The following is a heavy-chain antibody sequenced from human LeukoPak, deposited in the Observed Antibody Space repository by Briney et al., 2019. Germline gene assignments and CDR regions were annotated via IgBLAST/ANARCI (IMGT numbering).Heavy chain of an antibody. CDR3: AKGSKEVLFTRDHHMDV. V-gene: IGHV3-66*01. J-gene: IGHJ6*03. D-gene: IGHD3-3*01. CDR1: GFTVSSNY. CDR2: IYSGGST. Sequence: PGGSLRLSCAASGFTVSSNYMSWVRQALGKGLEWVSVIYSGGSTYYADSVKGRFTISRDNSKNTLYLQMNSLRAEDTAVYYCAKGSKEVLFTRDHHMDVWGKGTTVT.